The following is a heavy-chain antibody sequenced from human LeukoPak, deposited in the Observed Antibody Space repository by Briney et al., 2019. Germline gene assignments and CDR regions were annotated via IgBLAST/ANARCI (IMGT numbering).Heavy chain of an antibody. CDR3: ARVGDCSGGSCYSPSGYFQH. CDR2: IYYSGST. Sequence: NPSETLSLTCTVSGGSISSYYWSWIRQPPGKGLEWIGYIYYSGSTNYNPSLKSRVTISVDTSKNQFSLKLSSVTAADTAVYYCARVGDCSGGSCYSPSGYFQHWGQGTLVTVSS. V-gene: IGHV4-59*01. J-gene: IGHJ1*01. CDR1: GGSISSYY. D-gene: IGHD2-15*01.